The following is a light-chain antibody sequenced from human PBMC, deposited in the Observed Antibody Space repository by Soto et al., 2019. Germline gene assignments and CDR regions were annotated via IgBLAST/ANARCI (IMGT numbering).Light chain of an antibody. J-gene: IGKJ1*01. Sequence: AIQLTQSPSSLSASVGDRVTITCRASQGISSYLGWYQQKPGKAPNLLIYDASTLHSGVPSRFSGGGSGTDFTLTISSLQPEDFATYYCLLDFSYFWAFGQGTKVDIK. CDR1: QGISSY. CDR3: LLDFSYFWA. V-gene: IGKV1-6*01. CDR2: DAS.